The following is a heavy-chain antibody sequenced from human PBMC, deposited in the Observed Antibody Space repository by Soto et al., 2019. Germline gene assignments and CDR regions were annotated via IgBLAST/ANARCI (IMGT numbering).Heavy chain of an antibody. Sequence: QVTLKESGPVVERPTETVTLTCTVSGFSLYNDEVGVTWVRQPPGGALEWLAHIFSGDEQSFRTSLRSRLAISRDASRSQVTLTMTDVDPLDTGTYYCARVREGFVFWGPGTLVTVSS. J-gene: IGHJ4*02. CDR3: ARVREGFVF. CDR2: IFSGDEQ. CDR1: GFSLYNDEVG. D-gene: IGHD1-26*01. V-gene: IGHV2-26*01.